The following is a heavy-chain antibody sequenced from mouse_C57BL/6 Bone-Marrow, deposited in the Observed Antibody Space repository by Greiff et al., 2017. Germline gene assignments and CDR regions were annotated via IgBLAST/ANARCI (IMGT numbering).Heavy chain of an antibody. CDR3: TRGGDYWYFYV. CDR2: IDPETGGT. CDR1: GYTFTDYE. V-gene: IGHV1-15*01. J-gene: IGHJ1*03. Sequence: QVHVKQSGAELVRPGASVTLSCKASGYTFTDYEMHWVKQTPVHGLEWIGAIDPETGGTAYNQKFKGKAILTADKSSSTAYMELRSLTSEDSAVYYCTRGGDYWYFYVWGTGTTVTVSS.